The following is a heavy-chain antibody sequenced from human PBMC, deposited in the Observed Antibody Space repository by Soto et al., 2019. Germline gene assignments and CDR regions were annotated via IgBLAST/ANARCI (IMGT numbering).Heavy chain of an antibody. D-gene: IGHD6-6*01. Sequence: SESLSLTCTVSGASISGFYWSWIRKSAGKGLEWIGRIYATGTTDYNPSLKSRVMMSVDTSKNQFSLKMTSVTAADTAVYYCATGGSSSPYGMDVWGQGTTVTVSS. CDR2: IYATGTT. CDR1: GASISGFY. CDR3: ATGGSSSPYGMDV. V-gene: IGHV4-4*07. J-gene: IGHJ6*02.